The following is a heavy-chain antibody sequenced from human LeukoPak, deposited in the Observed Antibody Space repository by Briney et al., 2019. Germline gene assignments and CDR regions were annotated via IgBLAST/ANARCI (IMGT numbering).Heavy chain of an antibody. D-gene: IGHD6-19*01. CDR3: ARVSRRAVAATLLQY. J-gene: IGHJ4*02. Sequence: ASVKVSCKASGYTFTSYYMHWVRQAPGQGLEWMGIINPSGGSTSYAQKFQGRVTMTRDTSTSTVYMELSSLRSEDTAVYYCARVSRRAVAATLLQYWGQGTLVTVSS. V-gene: IGHV1-46*01. CDR2: INPSGGST. CDR1: GYTFTSYY.